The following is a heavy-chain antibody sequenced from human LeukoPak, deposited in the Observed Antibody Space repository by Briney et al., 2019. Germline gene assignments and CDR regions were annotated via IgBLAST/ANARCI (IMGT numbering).Heavy chain of an antibody. Sequence: GESLKISCKGSGYSFTSYWIGWVRQMPGKGLEWMGINYPGDADTRYNASFHSQVTTSADKANSTAYLQWSSVKASYTAMYYCARLPAAFGVDIMDDGYMDGWGKGTTVTVSS. CDR3: ARLPAAFGVDIMDDGYMDG. J-gene: IGHJ6*03. CDR2: NYPGDADT. CDR1: GYSFTSYW. D-gene: IGHD3-3*01. V-gene: IGHV5-51*01.